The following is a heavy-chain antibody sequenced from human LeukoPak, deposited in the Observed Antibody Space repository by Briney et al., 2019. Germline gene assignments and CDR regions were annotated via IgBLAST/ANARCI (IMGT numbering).Heavy chain of an antibody. CDR2: ISYDGSNK. J-gene: IGHJ4*02. V-gene: IGHV3-30*18. CDR1: GFTFSSYG. CDR3: AKGYYDYVWGSYRFEYYFDY. D-gene: IGHD3-16*02. Sequence: PGGSLRLSCAASGFTFSSYGMHWVRQAPGKGLEWVAVISYDGSNKYYADSVKGRFTISRDNSKNTLYLQMNSLRAEDTAVYYCAKGYYDYVWGSYRFEYYFDYWGQGALVTVSS.